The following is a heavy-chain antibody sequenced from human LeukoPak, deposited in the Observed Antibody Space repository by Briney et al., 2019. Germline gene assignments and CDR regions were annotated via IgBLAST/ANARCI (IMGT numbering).Heavy chain of an antibody. V-gene: IGHV1-8*01. CDR2: MNPNSGDT. CDR3: ARGLREYSDDDFPIPGY. CDR1: GYTFTNYD. D-gene: IGHD5-12*01. Sequence: ASVKVSCKSSGYTFTNYDINWVRQATGQGLAWMGWMNPNSGDTGYAQKFQGRVTMTRDTSISTAYMELSSLRSEDTAVYYCARGLREYSDDDFPIPGYWGQGTLVTVSS. J-gene: IGHJ4*02.